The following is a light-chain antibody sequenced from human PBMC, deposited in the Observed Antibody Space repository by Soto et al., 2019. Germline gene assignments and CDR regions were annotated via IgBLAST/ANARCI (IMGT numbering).Light chain of an antibody. CDR3: QTWGTGIRV. J-gene: IGLJ2*01. CDR2: LSSDGSH. V-gene: IGLV4-69*01. CDR1: SGHSGYA. Sequence: QPVLTQSPSASASLGASVKLTCTLGSGHSGYAIAWHQQQPEKGPRFLMKLSSDGSHSKGDGIPDRFSGSTSGAERYLTISSLQSEDEADYYCQTWGTGIRVFGGGTKVTVL.